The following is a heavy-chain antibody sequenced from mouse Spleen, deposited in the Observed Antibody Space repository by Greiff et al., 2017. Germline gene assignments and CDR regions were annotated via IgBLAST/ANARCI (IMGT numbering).Heavy chain of an antibody. J-gene: IGHJ4*01. Sequence: QVQLQQSGAELVMPGASVKLSCKASGYTFTSYWMHWVKQRPGQGLEWIGEIDPSDSYTNYNQKFKGKATLTVDKSSSTAYMQLSSLTSEDSAVYYCARRTVGYFPYAMDYWGQGTSVTVSS. CDR1: GYTFTSYW. CDR2: IDPSDSYT. D-gene: IGHD2-3*01. CDR3: ARRTVGYFPYAMDY. V-gene: IGHV1-69*01.